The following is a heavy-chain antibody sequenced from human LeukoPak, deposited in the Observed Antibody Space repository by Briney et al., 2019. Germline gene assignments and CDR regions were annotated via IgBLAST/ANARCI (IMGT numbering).Heavy chain of an antibody. CDR3: AREEFRGTYNG. V-gene: IGHV4-39*07. CDR2: IYQSGSGSS. CDR1: GGSIISSNYY. Sequence: SETLSLTCSVSGGSIISSNYYWGWIRQPPGKGLEWIGSIYQSGSGSSYYNPSLKSRVTISVDTSKNQFSLKLSSVTAADTAVYYCAREEFRGTYNGWGQGTLVTVSS. J-gene: IGHJ4*02. D-gene: IGHD1-14*01.